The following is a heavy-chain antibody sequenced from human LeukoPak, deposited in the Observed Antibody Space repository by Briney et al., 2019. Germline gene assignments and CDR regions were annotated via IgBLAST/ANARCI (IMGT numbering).Heavy chain of an antibody. Sequence: GESLKISCKGSGYRFDDFWVGWARQVPGKGLEWMGVIHTADSETRYSPTFQGQVIISADKSLNTAHLQWSSLTASDTAIYYCARRMRRNRNSNLWSFDYWGQGTLVSVSS. CDR1: GYRFDDFW. J-gene: IGHJ4*02. D-gene: IGHD1-14*01. V-gene: IGHV5-51*01. CDR2: IHTADSET. CDR3: ARRMRRNRNSNLWSFDY.